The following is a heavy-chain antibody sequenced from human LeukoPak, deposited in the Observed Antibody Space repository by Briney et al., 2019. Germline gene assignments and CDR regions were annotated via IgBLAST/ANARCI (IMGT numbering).Heavy chain of an antibody. V-gene: IGHV4-59*08. CDR3: ARVPPHRCGYSYGTASACDAFDI. CDR2: IYSSGSS. CDR1: GGSISSYY. J-gene: IGHJ3*02. Sequence: SETLSLTCTVSGGSISSYYWSWIRQPPGKGLEWIGYIYSSGSSGYNPSLKGRVTISVDTSKNQFSLKLSSVTAADTAVYYCARVPPHRCGYSYGTASACDAFDIWGQGTMVTVSS. D-gene: IGHD5-18*01.